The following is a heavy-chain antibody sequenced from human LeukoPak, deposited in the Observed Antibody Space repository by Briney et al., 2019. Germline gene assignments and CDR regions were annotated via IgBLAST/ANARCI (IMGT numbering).Heavy chain of an antibody. D-gene: IGHD3-22*01. CDR1: GLTVSSSY. Sequence: GGSLRLSCAASGLTVSSSYMSWVRQAPGKGLDWVSVIYSGSSTNYADSVKGRFTISRDNSKNTLYLQMNSLRVEDTAVYYCARGPHYDANFDYWGQGTLVTVSS. CDR2: IYSGSST. CDR3: ARGPHYDANFDY. J-gene: IGHJ4*02. V-gene: IGHV3-53*01.